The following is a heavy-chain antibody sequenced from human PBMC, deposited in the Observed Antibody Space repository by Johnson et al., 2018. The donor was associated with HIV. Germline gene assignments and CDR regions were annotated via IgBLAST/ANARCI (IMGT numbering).Heavy chain of an antibody. V-gene: IGHV3-30*02. D-gene: IGHD3-9*01. CDR1: GFTFSSYG. Sequence: QVQLVESGGGLVKPGGSLRLSCAASGFTFSSYGMHWVRQAPGKGLAWVAFIRYDGSNKYYAASVKGRFTISRDNSKNTLYLQMNSLRAEDTAMYYCARDRILTGYDAFDIWGQGTMVTVSS. CDR3: ARDRILTGYDAFDI. CDR2: IRYDGSNK. J-gene: IGHJ3*02.